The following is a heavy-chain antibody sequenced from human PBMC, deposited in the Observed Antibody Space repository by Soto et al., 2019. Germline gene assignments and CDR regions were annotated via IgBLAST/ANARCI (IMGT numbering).Heavy chain of an antibody. CDR3: ARHRYCSGGSCYPLVPPFDY. CDR1: GGSISSSSYY. J-gene: IGHJ4*02. V-gene: IGHV4-39*01. CDR2: IYYSGST. Sequence: QLQLQESGPGLVKPSETLSLTCTVSGGSISSSSYYWGWIRQPPGKGLEWIGSIYYSGSTYYNPSLKSRVTISVDTSKNQFSLKLSSVTAADTAVYYCARHRYCSGGSCYPLVPPFDYWGQGTLVTVSS. D-gene: IGHD2-15*01.